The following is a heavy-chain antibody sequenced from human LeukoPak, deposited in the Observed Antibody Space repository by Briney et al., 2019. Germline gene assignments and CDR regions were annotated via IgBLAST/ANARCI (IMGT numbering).Heavy chain of an antibody. CDR1: GGSISSGDYY. D-gene: IGHD1-26*01. V-gene: IGHV4-61*08. Sequence: SQTLSLTCTVSGGSISSGDYYWSWIRQPPGKGLEWIGYIFYSGSTNYNPSLKSRVTISVDTSKNQFSLRLSSVTAADTAVYYCASQMVGSYYFDYWGQGTLVTVSS. CDR2: IFYSGST. J-gene: IGHJ4*02. CDR3: ASQMVGSYYFDY.